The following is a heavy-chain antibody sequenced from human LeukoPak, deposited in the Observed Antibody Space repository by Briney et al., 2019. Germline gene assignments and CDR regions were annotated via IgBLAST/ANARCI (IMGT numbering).Heavy chain of an antibody. CDR2: MYYSGST. D-gene: IGHD3-10*01. Sequence: SETLSLTCTVSGGSITRYYWNWIRQPPGKGLEYIGYMYYSGSTNYNPSLKSRVTISVDMSKNQFSLTLSSVTAADTAVYYCARSDGYGLVGIWGQGTMVTVSS. V-gene: IGHV4-59*12. J-gene: IGHJ3*02. CDR3: ARSDGYGLVGI. CDR1: GGSITRYY.